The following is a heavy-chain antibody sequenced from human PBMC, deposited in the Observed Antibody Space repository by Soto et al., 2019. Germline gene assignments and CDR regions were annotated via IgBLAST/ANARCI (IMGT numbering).Heavy chain of an antibody. D-gene: IGHD1-26*01. J-gene: IGHJ3*02. Sequence: GSLRLSCAASGFSFSNYAIHWVRQAPGKGLQWVAVVSYDGSDKYYADSVKGRFTISRDISKNALYLQMNSLRAEDTAVYYCAKGIRSFARWDDAFDIWGQGTVVTVSS. V-gene: IGHV3-30*18. CDR1: GFSFSNYA. CDR2: VSYDGSDK. CDR3: AKGIRSFARWDDAFDI.